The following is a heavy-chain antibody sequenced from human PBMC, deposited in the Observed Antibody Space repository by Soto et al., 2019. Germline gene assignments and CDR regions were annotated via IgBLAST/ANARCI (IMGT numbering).Heavy chain of an antibody. CDR2: IAYDGNNR. J-gene: IGHJ5*02. V-gene: IGHV3-30*04. D-gene: IGHD4-17*01. CDR1: GLSLGRIA. Sequence: QVQLVESGGGGVQRGGSLRYSWEASGLSLGRIALHWVRQAPGKGLGWVEVIAYDGNNRWYADSAKVRFTISRDNSKNSVYLEMSRLRGEDTAVYCCDRDLHAGIDYVNWFAPWGQGIPVTVSS. CDR3: DRDLHAGIDYVNWFAP.